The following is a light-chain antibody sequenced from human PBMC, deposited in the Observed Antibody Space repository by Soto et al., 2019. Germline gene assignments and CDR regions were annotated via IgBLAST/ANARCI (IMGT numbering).Light chain of an antibody. J-gene: IGKJ2*01. CDR2: GAS. CDR1: QSVSSTY. V-gene: IGKV3-20*01. CDR3: QQYGSSPLMYT. Sequence: EVVLTQSPGTLSLSPGERATLSCRASQSVSSTYLARYQHKPGQAPRLLMYGASRRATGIPDRFSGSGSGTDFTLTISRLEPEDFAVYYCQQYGSSPLMYTFGQGTKLEIK.